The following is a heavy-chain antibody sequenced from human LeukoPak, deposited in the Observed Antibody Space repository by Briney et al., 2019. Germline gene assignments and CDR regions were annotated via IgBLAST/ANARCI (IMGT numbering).Heavy chain of an antibody. J-gene: IGHJ4*02. Sequence: ASVKVSCKASGFTFTGDYMHWVRQAPGQGLEWVGWINPNSGGTNYAQKFQGRVTMTRDTSISTAYMELSRLRSDDTAVYYCARDLTDSTSLDYWGQGTLVTVSS. CDR2: INPNSGGT. CDR3: ARDLTDSTSLDY. V-gene: IGHV1-2*02. D-gene: IGHD3-22*01. CDR1: GFTFTGDY.